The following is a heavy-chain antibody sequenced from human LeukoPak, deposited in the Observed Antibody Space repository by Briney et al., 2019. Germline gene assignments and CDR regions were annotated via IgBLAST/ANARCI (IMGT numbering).Heavy chain of an antibody. CDR1: GGTFSSYA. D-gene: IGHD2-15*01. Sequence: ASVKVSCKASGGTFSSYAISWVRQAPGQGLEWMGGIIPIFGTANYAQKFQGRVTITADKSTSTAYMELSSLRSDDTAVYYCARVEDCSGGSCHATHNWFDPWGQGTLVTVSS. CDR3: ARVEDCSGGSCHATHNWFDP. CDR2: IIPIFGTA. V-gene: IGHV1-69*06. J-gene: IGHJ5*02.